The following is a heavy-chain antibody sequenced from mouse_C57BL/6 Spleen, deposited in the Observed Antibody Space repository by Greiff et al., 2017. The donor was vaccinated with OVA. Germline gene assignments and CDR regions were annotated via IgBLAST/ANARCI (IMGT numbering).Heavy chain of an antibody. CDR3: ARNWDYAMDY. V-gene: IGHV5-17*01. J-gene: IGHJ4*01. D-gene: IGHD4-1*01. Sequence: RVEWVAYISSGSSTIYYADTVKGRFTISRDNAKNTLFLQMTSLRSEDTAMYYCARNWDYAMDYWGQGTSVTVSS. CDR2: ISSGSSTI.